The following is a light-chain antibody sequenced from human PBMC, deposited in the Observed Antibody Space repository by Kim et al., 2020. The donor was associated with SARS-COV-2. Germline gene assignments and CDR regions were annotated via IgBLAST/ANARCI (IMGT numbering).Light chain of an antibody. CDR3: QNYDSAPLT. CDR1: QDVSKY. V-gene: IGKV1-27*01. J-gene: IGKJ4*01. Sequence: APVGDRVTIPCRASQDVSKYLAWYQQRPGKVPKLLIFDTSTLQSGVPSRFSGSGSGTDFTLTISSLQPEDVATYYCQNYDSAPLTFGGGTKVDIK. CDR2: DTS.